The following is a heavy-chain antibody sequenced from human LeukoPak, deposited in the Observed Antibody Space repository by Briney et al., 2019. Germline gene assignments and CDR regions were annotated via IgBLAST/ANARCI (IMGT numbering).Heavy chain of an antibody. CDR3: ARWAGTRGYFDY. V-gene: IGHV4-4*07. D-gene: IGHD1/OR15-1a*01. CDR2: IYTSGST. CDR1: GGSMSIYY. Sequence: PSETLSLTCSVSGGSMSIYYGRWIRQSAGEGLEWIGRIYTSGSTNYNPSLKSRVTMSVDTSKNQFSLKLSSVTAADTAVYYCARWAGTRGYFDYWGQGTLVTVSS. J-gene: IGHJ4*02.